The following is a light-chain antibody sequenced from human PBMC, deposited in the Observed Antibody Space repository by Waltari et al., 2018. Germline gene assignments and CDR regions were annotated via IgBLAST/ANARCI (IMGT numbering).Light chain of an antibody. J-gene: IGKJ2*01. Sequence: EIVMTQSPATLSVSPGERATVSCRASQDFNSNLAWYQQKHGQAPRLLIYGASTRATGTPARFSGSASGTEFTLTISSLQSEDFVVYYCHQRSIWPYTFGQGTKLEIK. CDR3: HQRSIWPYT. V-gene: IGKV3-15*01. CDR2: GAS. CDR1: QDFNSN.